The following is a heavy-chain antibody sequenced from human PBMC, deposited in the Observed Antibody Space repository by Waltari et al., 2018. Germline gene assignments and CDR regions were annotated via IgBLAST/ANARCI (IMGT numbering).Heavy chain of an antibody. V-gene: IGHV1-18*01. CDR2: IATYNYKT. CDR1: G. Sequence: QVRLEQSGPEVKKPGASVRVSCKSSGQGLEWMGWIATYNYKTNYAQKFQGRVTVTMDPATSTAYMELRSLRLDDTAVYYCARNHGYYYYMDVWGKGTAVTVSS. J-gene: IGHJ6*03. CDR3: ARNHGYYYYMDV.